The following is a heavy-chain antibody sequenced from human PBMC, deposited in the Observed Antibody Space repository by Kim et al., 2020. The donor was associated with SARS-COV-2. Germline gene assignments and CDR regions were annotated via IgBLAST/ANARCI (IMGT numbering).Heavy chain of an antibody. V-gene: IGHV3-23*01. CDR3: AQGCSSRYFDY. Sequence: TYSDDSVKGRFTISRDNAKNTLYLQMNSLRAEDTAVYYCAQGCSSRYFDYWGQGTLVTVSS. D-gene: IGHD6-6*01. J-gene: IGHJ4*02. CDR2: T.